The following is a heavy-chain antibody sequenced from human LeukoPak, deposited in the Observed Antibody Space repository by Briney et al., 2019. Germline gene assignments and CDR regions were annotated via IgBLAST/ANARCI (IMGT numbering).Heavy chain of an antibody. V-gene: IGHV4-34*01. CDR3: ARYSSSSGYFDY. CDR2: INHSGST. Sequence: KPSETLSLTCAVYGGSFSGYYWSWIRQPPGKGLEWIGEINHSGSTNYNPSLKSRVTISVDTSKNQFSLKLSSVTAADTAVYYCARYSSSSGYFDYWGQETLVTVSS. J-gene: IGHJ4*02. CDR1: GGSFSGYY. D-gene: IGHD6-13*01.